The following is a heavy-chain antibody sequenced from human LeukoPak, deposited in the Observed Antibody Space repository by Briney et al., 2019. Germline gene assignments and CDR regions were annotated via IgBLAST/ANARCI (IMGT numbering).Heavy chain of an antibody. D-gene: IGHD3-3*01. CDR3: AKDDGPLEWLLPVDY. J-gene: IGHJ4*02. CDR1: GFTFSSYA. Sequence: GGSLRLSCAASGFTFSSYAMSWVRQAPGKGLEWVSAISGSGGSTYYADSVKGRFTISRDNYKDTLYLQMNSLRAEDTAVYYCAKDDGPLEWLLPVDYWGQGTLVTVSS. V-gene: IGHV3-23*01. CDR2: ISGSGGST.